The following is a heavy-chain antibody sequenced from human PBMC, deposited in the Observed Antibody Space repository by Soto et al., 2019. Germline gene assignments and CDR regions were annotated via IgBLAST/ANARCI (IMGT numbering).Heavy chain of an antibody. D-gene: IGHD6-13*01. V-gene: IGHV3-11*05. CDR1: GFTFSDYY. Sequence: QVQLVESGGGLVKPGGSLRLSCAVSGFTFSDYYMTWIRQAPGNRLGWVSYISSSTSHTNYADSVKGRVTISRDNAKNTLSLQMSRLRAEDTAAYYCARGRGAAADYFDFWGQGTLGSVSS. J-gene: IGHJ4*02. CDR3: ARGRGAAADYFDF. CDR2: ISSSTSHT.